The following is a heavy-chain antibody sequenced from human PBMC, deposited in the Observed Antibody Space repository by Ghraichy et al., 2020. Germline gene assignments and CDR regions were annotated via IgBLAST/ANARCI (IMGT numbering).Heavy chain of an antibody. V-gene: IGHV3-74*01. CDR2: ISDDGSST. Sequence: GESLNISCAASGFTFSSYWMHWVRQAPGKGLVWVSRISDDGSSTSYADSVKGRFTISRDNAKNTLYLQMNSLRAEDTAVYYCARDLYKWNHEFDHWGQGTLVTVSS. CDR3: ARDLYKWNHEFDH. CDR1: GFTFSSYW. J-gene: IGHJ4*02. D-gene: IGHD1-20*01.